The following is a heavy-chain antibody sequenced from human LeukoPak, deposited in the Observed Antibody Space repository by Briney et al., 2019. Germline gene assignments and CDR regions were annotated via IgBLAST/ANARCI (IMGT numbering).Heavy chain of an antibody. V-gene: IGHV4-39*01. CDR2: FYYSGST. CDR1: GGSMSSSSYY. Sequence: SETLSLTCTVSGGSMSSSSYYWGWIRQPPGKGLEWFGSFYYSGSTYYNPSLKSRVTISVDTSKNQFALKLSSVTAADTAVYYCARLGYYDSRALYYFDYWGQGTLVTVSS. D-gene: IGHD3-22*01. J-gene: IGHJ4*02. CDR3: ARLGYYDSRALYYFDY.